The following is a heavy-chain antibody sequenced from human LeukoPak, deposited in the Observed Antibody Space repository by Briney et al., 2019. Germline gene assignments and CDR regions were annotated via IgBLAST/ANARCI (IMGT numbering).Heavy chain of an antibody. J-gene: IGHJ4*02. CDR2: IWHDGNNK. Sequence: GGSLRLSCAASGFNFNDYGMHWVRQAPGKGLEWVAIIWHDGNNKYYTDSVKGRFTISRDNSKNTLYLRMNSLRAEDTAVYYCAREWGYGDPFGFFDYWGQGTLVTVSS. CDR1: GFNFNDYG. D-gene: IGHD4-17*01. CDR3: AREWGYGDPFGFFDY. V-gene: IGHV3-33*01.